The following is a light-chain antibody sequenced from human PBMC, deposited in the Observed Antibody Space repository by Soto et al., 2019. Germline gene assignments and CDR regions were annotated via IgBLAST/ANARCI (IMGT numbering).Light chain of an antibody. J-gene: IGKJ4*02. CDR2: GAS. CDR1: QTVRNNY. CDR3: QQYGNPRT. Sequence: EIVLTQSPGTLSLSPGERATLSCRASQTVRNNYLAWYQQKPGQAPRLLIYGASNRATGIPDRFSGSGSGTDSLLTIRMVPQEDSVVYYCQQYGNPRTFGGGTKVDIK. V-gene: IGKV3-20*01.